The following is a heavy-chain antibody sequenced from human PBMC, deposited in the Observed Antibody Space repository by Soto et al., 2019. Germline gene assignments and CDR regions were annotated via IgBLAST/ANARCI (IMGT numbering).Heavy chain of an antibody. J-gene: IGHJ4*02. CDR1: GFTFTSYA. Sequence: QVQLVESGGGVVQPGRSLRLSCAASGFTFTSYAMHWVRQAPGKGLEYVAIISYDGSNTYYADSVKGRFTISRDNSKNTLYLQINSLRAEDTAVYDCAKDGETKQWLRYFDYWGQGTLVTVSS. CDR2: ISYDGSNT. V-gene: IGHV3-30*18. CDR3: AKDGETKQWLRYFDY. D-gene: IGHD6-19*01.